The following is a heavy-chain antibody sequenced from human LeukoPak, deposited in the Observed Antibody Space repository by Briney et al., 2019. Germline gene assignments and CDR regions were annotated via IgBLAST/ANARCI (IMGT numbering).Heavy chain of an antibody. D-gene: IGHD6-6*01. J-gene: IGHJ4*02. V-gene: IGHV4-39*01. CDR3: ARQNRYSSSLSVDH. Sequence: NPSETLSLTCTVSGGSISSSSYYWGWIRQPPGKGLEWIGSIYYSGSTYYNPSLKSRVTISVDTSKNQFSLKLSSVTAADTAVYYCARQNRYSSSLSVDHWGQGTLVTVSS. CDR1: GGSISSSSYY. CDR2: IYYSGST.